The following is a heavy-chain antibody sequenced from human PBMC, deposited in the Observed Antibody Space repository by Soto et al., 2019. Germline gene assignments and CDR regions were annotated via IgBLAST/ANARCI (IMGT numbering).Heavy chain of an antibody. Sequence: QMQLVQSGPEVKKPGTSVRVSCKASGFTFTSSAMHWVRQARGQRLEWIGWIVVGSGNTNYAQKFQDRVTITRDMSTSTAYVELSSLRSEDTAVYYCGADRATQPYLPGHNWFDPWGQGTLVTVSS. V-gene: IGHV1-58*02. J-gene: IGHJ5*02. D-gene: IGHD1-1*01. CDR2: IVVGSGNT. CDR3: GADRATQPYLPGHNWFDP. CDR1: GFTFTSSA.